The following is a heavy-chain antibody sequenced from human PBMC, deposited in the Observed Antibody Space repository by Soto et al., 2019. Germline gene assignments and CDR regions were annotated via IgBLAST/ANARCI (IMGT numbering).Heavy chain of an antibody. V-gene: IGHV3-30*18. J-gene: IGHJ4*02. D-gene: IGHD4-17*01. Sequence: GGSLRLSCAASGFTFSSYGMHWVRQAPGKGLEWVAVISYDGSNKYYADSVKGRFTISRDNSKNTLYLQMNSLRAEDTAVYYCAKDPSYDYGPGGDYYFDYWGQGTLVTVSS. CDR2: ISYDGSNK. CDR1: GFTFSSYG. CDR3: AKDPSYDYGPGGDYYFDY.